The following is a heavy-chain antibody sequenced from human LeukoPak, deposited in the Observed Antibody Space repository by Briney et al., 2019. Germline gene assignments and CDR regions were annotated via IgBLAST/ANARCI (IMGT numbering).Heavy chain of an antibody. D-gene: IGHD6-13*01. CDR3: ARDRSSSYTRDWFDP. V-gene: IGHV4-59*12. CDR2: IYYSGST. CDR1: GGSISSYY. Sequence: SETLSLTCTVSGGSISSYYWSWIRQPPGKGLEWIGYIYYSGSTNYNPSLKSRVTMSIDTSKNQFSLKLNSVTAADTAVYYCARDRSSSYTRDWFDPWGQGVLVTVSS. J-gene: IGHJ5*02.